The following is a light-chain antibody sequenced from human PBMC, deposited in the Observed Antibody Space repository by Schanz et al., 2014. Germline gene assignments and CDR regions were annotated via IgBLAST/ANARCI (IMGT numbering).Light chain of an antibody. Sequence: QSVLTQPPSASGTPGQTVTISSSGSTSNIGSNVVNWYQHLPGTAPKLLIYANDQRPSGVPDRFSGSKSGTSASLAISGLQSEDEADYYCAAWDGSLIGYVFGTGTKLTVL. CDR3: AAWDGSLIGYV. J-gene: IGLJ1*01. V-gene: IGLV1-44*01. CDR1: TSNIGSNV. CDR2: AND.